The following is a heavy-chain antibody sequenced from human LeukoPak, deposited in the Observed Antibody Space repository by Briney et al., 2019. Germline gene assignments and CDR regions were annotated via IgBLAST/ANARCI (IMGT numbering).Heavy chain of an antibody. Sequence: PGGSLRLSCAASGFTFSSYAMHWVRQAPGKGLEWVAVISYDGSNKYYADSVKGRFTISRDNSKNTLYLQMNSLRAEDAALYYCARDPYCGGDCYHGYFDYWGQGTLVTVSS. D-gene: IGHD2-21*02. V-gene: IGHV3-30-3*01. CDR1: GFTFSSYA. CDR3: ARDPYCGGDCYHGYFDY. CDR2: ISYDGSNK. J-gene: IGHJ4*02.